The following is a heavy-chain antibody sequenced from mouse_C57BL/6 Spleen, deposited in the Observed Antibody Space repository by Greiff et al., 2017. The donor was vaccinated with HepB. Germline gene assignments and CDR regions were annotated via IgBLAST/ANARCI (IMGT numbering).Heavy chain of an antibody. CDR1: GYAFSSYW. V-gene: IGHV1-80*01. Sequence: VQLVESGAELVKPGASVKISCKASGYAFSSYWMNWVKQRPGKGLEWIGQIYPGDGDTNYNGKFKGKATLTADKSSSTAYMQLSSLTSEDSAVYFCARHNDYDGFDYWGQGTTLTVSS. CDR2: IYPGDGDT. CDR3: ARHNDYDGFDY. D-gene: IGHD2-4*01. J-gene: IGHJ2*01.